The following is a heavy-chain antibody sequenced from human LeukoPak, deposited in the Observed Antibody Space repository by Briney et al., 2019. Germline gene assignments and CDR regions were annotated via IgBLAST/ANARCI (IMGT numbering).Heavy chain of an antibody. J-gene: IGHJ5*02. D-gene: IGHD7-27*01. V-gene: IGHV3-7*03. CDR1: GFTISSCW. Sequence: GGSLRLSCAASGFTISSCWMSWFRQAPGRGVEGWANIKQDGGENYYVESVKGRFTISRDNAKNSLYLQMNSLRAEDTAVYCSGWGDFDPWGQGTLVTVSS. CDR3: GWGDFDP. CDR2: IKQDGGEN.